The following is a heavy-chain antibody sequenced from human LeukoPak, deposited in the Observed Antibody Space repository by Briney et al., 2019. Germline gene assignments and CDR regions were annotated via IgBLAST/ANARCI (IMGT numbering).Heavy chain of an antibody. Sequence: SETLSLTCAVSGGSISSNSYYWGWIRQPPGKGLEWIGSIYYSGSTYYNPSLKSRVTISVDTSKNQFFLKRNSVTAADTAVYYCARDMRSSGYFAYFDYWGQGTLVTVSS. CDR2: IYYSGST. V-gene: IGHV4-39*07. CDR1: GGSISSNSYY. D-gene: IGHD3-22*01. J-gene: IGHJ4*02. CDR3: ARDMRSSGYFAYFDY.